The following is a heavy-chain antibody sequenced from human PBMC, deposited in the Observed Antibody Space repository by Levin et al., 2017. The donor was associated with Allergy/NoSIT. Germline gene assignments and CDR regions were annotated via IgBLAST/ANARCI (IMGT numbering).Heavy chain of an antibody. V-gene: IGHV1-2*02. Sequence: GESLKISCKASGSTFTGYYMHWVRQAPGQGLEWMGWINPNSGGTNYAQKFQGRVTMTRDTSISTAYMELSRLRSDDTAVYYCARVQYSYGWNDYWGQGTLVTVSS. CDR1: GSTFTGYY. CDR3: ARVQYSYGWNDY. J-gene: IGHJ4*02. D-gene: IGHD5-18*01. CDR2: INPNSGGT.